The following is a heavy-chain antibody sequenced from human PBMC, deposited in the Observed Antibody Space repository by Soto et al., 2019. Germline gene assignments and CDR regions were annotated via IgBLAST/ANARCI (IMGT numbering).Heavy chain of an antibody. Sequence: GASVKVSCKVSGYTLTELSMHWVRQAPGKGLEWMGGFDPEDGETIYAQKFQGRVTMTEDTSTDTAYMELSSLRSEDTAVYYCATERLGYCGGDCYSPWFDPWGQGTLVTVSS. CDR2: FDPEDGET. CDR3: ATERLGYCGGDCYSPWFDP. J-gene: IGHJ5*02. CDR1: GYTLTELS. D-gene: IGHD2-21*02. V-gene: IGHV1-24*01.